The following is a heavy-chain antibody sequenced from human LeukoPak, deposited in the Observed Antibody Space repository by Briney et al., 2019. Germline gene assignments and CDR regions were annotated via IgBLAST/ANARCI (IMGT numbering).Heavy chain of an antibody. Sequence: PGGSLRLSCAASGFTFSSYSMNWVRQAPGKGLEWVSYISSSSSTIYYADSVKGRFTISRDNAKNSLYLQTNSLRAEDTAVYYCARGGSGSYGAFDYWGQGTLVTVSS. CDR2: ISSSSSTI. D-gene: IGHD3-10*01. CDR1: GFTFSSYS. V-gene: IGHV3-48*01. J-gene: IGHJ4*02. CDR3: ARGGSGSYGAFDY.